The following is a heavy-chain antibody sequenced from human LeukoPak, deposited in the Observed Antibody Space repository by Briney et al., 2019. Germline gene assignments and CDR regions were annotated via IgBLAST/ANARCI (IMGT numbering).Heavy chain of an antibody. D-gene: IGHD2-15*01. CDR1: GYTFTSYY. CDR2: INPSGGST. J-gene: IGHJ4*02. CDR3: ARSVSRDCSGGSCYMIDY. V-gene: IGHV1-46*01. Sequence: ASVKVSCKASGYTFTSYYMHWVRQAPGQGLEWMGIINPSGGSTSYAQKFQGRVTITADKSTSTAYMELSSLRSEDTAVYYCARSVSRDCSGGSCYMIDYWGQGTLVTVSS.